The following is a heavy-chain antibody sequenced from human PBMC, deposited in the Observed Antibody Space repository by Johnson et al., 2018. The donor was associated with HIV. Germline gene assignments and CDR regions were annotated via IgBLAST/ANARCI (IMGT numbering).Heavy chain of an antibody. CDR3: ARVNSASAFDI. CDR2: ISWNSGSI. J-gene: IGHJ3*02. V-gene: IGHV3-9*01. Sequence: EVQLVESGGGLVQPGRSLRLSCRASGFSVDDYAMHWVRQAPGKGLEWVSGISWNSGSIGYADSVKGRFTISRDNAKKSLYLQMNSLRAEDTALYYCARVNSASAFDIWGQGTMVTVSS. CDR1: GFSVDDYA. D-gene: IGHD1-1*01.